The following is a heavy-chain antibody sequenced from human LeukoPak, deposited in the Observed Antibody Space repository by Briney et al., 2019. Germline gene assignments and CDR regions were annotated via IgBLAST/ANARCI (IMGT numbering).Heavy chain of an antibody. V-gene: IGHV4-59*08. CDR1: GGSISSYY. Sequence: SETLSLTCTVSGGSISSYYWSWLRQPPGQGLEWIGYIYYTGSTEYNASLKSRVTISVDTSKNQFSLKVSSVTAADTAVYYCARLRPSIGAAGTFDYWGQGTLVTVSS. J-gene: IGHJ4*02. D-gene: IGHD6-13*01. CDR3: ARLRPSIGAAGTFDY. CDR2: IYYTGST.